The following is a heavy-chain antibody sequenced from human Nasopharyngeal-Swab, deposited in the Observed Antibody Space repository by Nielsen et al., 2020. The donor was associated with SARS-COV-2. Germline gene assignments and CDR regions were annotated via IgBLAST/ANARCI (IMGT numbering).Heavy chain of an antibody. CDR3: ARDRSEGGSGEDAFDI. J-gene: IGHJ3*02. CDR1: GFTFSSYA. Sequence: GESLKISCAASGFTFSSYAMNWVRQAPGKGLEWVSSISSSSSYIYYADSVKGRFTISRDNAKNSLYLQMNSLRAEDTALYYCARDRSEGGSGEDAFDIWGQGTMVTVSS. CDR2: ISSSSSYI. D-gene: IGHD2-15*01. V-gene: IGHV3-21*01.